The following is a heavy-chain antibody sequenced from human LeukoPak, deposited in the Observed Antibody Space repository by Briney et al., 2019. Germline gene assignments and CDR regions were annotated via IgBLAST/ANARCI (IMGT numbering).Heavy chain of an antibody. CDR2: INSDGSST. CDR3: AKAYGTTAIFDY. J-gene: IGHJ4*02. CDR1: GFTFSSYW. D-gene: IGHD1-14*01. Sequence: GGSLRLSCAASGFTFSSYWMHWVRHAPGKGLVWVSRINSDGSSTSYADSVKGRFTISRDNAKNTLYLQMNSLRAEDTALYYCAKAYGTTAIFDYWGQGTLVTVSS. V-gene: IGHV3-74*01.